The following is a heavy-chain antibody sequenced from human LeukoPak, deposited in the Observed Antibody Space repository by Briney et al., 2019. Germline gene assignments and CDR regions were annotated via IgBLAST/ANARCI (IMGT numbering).Heavy chain of an antibody. CDR1: GGSISSSSYY. D-gene: IGHD3-22*01. J-gene: IGHJ4*02. Sequence: SETLSLTCTVSGGSISSSSYYWGWIRQPPGKGLEWIGSIYYSGSTYYNPSLKSRVTISVDTSKNQFSLKLSSVTAADTAVYYCASTDTYYYDSSGYTFDYWGQGTLVTVSS. V-gene: IGHV4-39*01. CDR2: IYYSGST. CDR3: ASTDTYYYDSSGYTFDY.